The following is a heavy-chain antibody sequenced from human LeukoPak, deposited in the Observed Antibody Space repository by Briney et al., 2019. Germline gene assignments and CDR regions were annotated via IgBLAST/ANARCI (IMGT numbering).Heavy chain of an antibody. V-gene: IGHV1-24*01. Sequence: GASVKVSCKVSGYTLTELSMHWVRQAPGKGLEWMGGFDPEDGETIYAQKFQGRVTMTEDTSTDTAYMELTRLRSDDTAVYYCARAPRGAVAGYFDYWGQGTLVTVSS. CDR1: GYTLTELS. CDR3: ARAPRGAVAGYFDY. J-gene: IGHJ4*02. CDR2: FDPEDGET. D-gene: IGHD6-19*01.